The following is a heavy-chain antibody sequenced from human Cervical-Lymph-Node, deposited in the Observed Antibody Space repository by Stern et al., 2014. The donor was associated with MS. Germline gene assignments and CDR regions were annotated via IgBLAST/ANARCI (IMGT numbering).Heavy chain of an antibody. J-gene: IGHJ4*02. CDR3: ASSPATPSGYDRFDY. CDR1: GYLFDDYW. Sequence: VQLGQSGAEVKKPGESLKISCEASGYLFDDYWIGWVRQMSGRGLELVAIIFPRDSNTRYSPSVQGQVTISADQSISTAYLQWSTLKPPAPAMYYCASSPATPSGYDRFDYWGQGALVTVSS. D-gene: IGHD5-12*01. V-gene: IGHV5-51*03. CDR2: IFPRDSNT.